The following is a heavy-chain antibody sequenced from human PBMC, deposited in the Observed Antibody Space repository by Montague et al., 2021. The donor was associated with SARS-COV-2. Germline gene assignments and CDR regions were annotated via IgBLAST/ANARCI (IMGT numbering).Heavy chain of an antibody. Sequence: TLSLTCTVSIGSISSGSYYWSWIRQPAGKGLEWIGRIYTSGSTNYNPSLKSRVTISVDTSKNQFSLKLSSVTAADTAVYYCARDGYRSGWKGLHWFDPWGQGTLVTVSS. CDR2: IYTSGST. J-gene: IGHJ5*02. V-gene: IGHV4-61*02. CDR1: IGSISSGSYY. CDR3: ARDGYRSGWKGLHWFDP. D-gene: IGHD6-25*01.